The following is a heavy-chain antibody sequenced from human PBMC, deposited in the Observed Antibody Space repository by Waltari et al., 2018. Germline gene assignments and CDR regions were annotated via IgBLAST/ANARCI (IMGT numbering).Heavy chain of an antibody. CDR2: IYTSGRT. V-gene: IGHV4-61*02. Sequence: QVQLQESGPGLVKPSQTLSLTCTVSGGSISSGSYYWSWIRQPAGKGLEWIGRIYTSGRTNYNPSLKSRVTISVDTSKNQFSLKLSSVTAADTAVYYCARGPGTAMDPTDYYGMDVWGQGTTVTVSS. CDR3: ARGPGTAMDPTDYYGMDV. CDR1: GGSISSGSYY. D-gene: IGHD5-18*01. J-gene: IGHJ6*02.